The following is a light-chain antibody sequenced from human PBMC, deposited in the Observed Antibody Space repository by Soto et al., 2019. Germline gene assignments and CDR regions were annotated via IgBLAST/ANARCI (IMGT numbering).Light chain of an antibody. V-gene: IGKV3-15*01. CDR1: QSISIT. CDR3: QQYNNWPRT. CDR2: GAS. J-gene: IGKJ4*01. Sequence: EIVMTQSPATLSVSPGERATLSCRASQSISITLAWYQQKPGQAPRLLIYGASTRATDIPARFSGSGSGTEVTRTISGLQAEDFAVYYCQQYNNWPRTFGGGTKVEI.